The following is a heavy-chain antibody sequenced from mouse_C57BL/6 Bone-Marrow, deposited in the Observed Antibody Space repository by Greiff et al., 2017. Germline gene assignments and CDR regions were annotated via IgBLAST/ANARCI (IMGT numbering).Heavy chain of an antibody. CDR2: ILPGSGGT. J-gene: IGHJ3*01. Sequence: QVHLKQSGAELMKPGASVKLSCKASGYTFTSYWIEWVKQRPGQGLEWIGDILPGSGGTNYNQKFKGKATFTADKSSNTAYMQLSSLTTEDSAVYYCARCFCTGFGYWGQGTLVTGSA. V-gene: IGHV1-9*01. CDR1: GYTFTSYW. CDR3: ARCFCTGFGY. D-gene: IGHD1-1*01.